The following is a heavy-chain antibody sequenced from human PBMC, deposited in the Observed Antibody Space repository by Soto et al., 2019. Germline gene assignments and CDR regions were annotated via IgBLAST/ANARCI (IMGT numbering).Heavy chain of an antibody. CDR2: IGGSGTST. V-gene: IGHV3-23*01. Sequence: GGSLRLSCIASGFTFNTFAISWVRQAPGKGLEWVSGIGGSGTSTFYADSVKGRFNNSRDNSKNTLYLQMNSLRGEDTAVYYCAKTIMGSFWAGGSLGQGTLVTRLL. J-gene: IGHJ5*02. CDR3: AKTIMGSFWAGGS. D-gene: IGHD5-12*01. CDR1: GFTFNTFA.